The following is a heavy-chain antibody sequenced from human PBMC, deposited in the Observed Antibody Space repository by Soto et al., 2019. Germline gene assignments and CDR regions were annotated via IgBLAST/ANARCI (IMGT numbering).Heavy chain of an antibody. CDR2: MYRSGVT. Sequence: QVQLQESGPGLVKPSGTLSLTCAVSGGSITSNTWWTWVRQSPGKGLEWIGEMYRSGVTSYNPSLGRRVTMSVDKSRNQFSLRLNSVSAADTAVYYCAKGKEAMDVWGQGTAVIVSS. V-gene: IGHV4-4*02. J-gene: IGHJ6*02. CDR1: GGSITSNTW. CDR3: AKGKEAMDV.